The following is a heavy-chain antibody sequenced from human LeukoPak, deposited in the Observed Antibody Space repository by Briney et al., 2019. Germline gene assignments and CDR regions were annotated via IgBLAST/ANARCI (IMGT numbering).Heavy chain of an antibody. CDR1: GFTFKSYG. CDR2: ISDNSGKT. CDR3: AKDSVWYGSNWYGAGGYFDL. J-gene: IGHJ2*01. V-gene: IGHV3-23*01. Sequence: GGSLRLSCTSSGFTFKSYGMSWVRQAPGKGLEWVSSISDNSGKTHHADSVKGRFIISRDNSNNTLYLQMNGLRAEDTAVYYCAKDSVWYGSNWYGAGGYFDLWGRGTLVTVSS. D-gene: IGHD6-13*01.